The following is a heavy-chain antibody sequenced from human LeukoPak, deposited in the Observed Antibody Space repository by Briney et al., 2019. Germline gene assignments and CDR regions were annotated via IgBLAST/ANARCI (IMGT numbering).Heavy chain of an antibody. Sequence: PSETLSLTCTVSGGSISSSSYYWGWIRQPPGKGLEWIGSIYYSGSTYYNPSLKSRVTISVDTSKNQFSLKLSSVTAADTAVYYCAREVIDSSGYYFYFDYWGQGALVTVSS. CDR1: GGSISSSSYY. V-gene: IGHV4-39*07. D-gene: IGHD3-22*01. CDR2: IYYSGST. J-gene: IGHJ4*02. CDR3: AREVIDSSGYYFYFDY.